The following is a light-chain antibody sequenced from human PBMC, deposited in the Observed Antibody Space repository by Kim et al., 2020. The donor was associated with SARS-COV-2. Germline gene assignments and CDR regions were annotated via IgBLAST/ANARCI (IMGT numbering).Light chain of an antibody. V-gene: IGLV3-19*01. CDR3: QSRDSGGRVM. J-gene: IGLJ3*02. CDR1: SLRSYY. Sequence: SSELTQDPVVSVALGQTVRITCQGDSLRSYYATWYLQKPRQAPVLVIYGRNNRPSGIPDRFSGSASGNTASLTISGTQAEDEADFYCQSRDSGGRVMFGGGTKLTVL. CDR2: GRN.